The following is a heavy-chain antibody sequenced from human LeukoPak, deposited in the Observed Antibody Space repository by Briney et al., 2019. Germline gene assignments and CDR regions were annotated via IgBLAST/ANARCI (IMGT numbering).Heavy chain of an antibody. V-gene: IGHV4-61*01. CDR2: IYYSGST. J-gene: IGHJ3*02. CDR1: GYPLSSGYY. Sequence: SETLSLTCTVPGYPLSSGYYWSWIRQPPGKGLEWIGYIYYSGSTNYNPCHKSRVNRSVDTSENQYSLKLSSVTAADTAVYYCARFGIVVGDAFDIWGQGTMVTVSS. D-gene: IGHD3-22*01. CDR3: ARFGIVVGDAFDI.